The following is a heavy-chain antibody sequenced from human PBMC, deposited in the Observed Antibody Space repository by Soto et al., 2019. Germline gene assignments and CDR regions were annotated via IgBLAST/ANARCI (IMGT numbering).Heavy chain of an antibody. J-gene: IGHJ4*02. CDR2: IYYSGST. CDR1: GGSVSSGSYY. D-gene: IGHD3-22*01. CDR3: ASIDSSGYYAFDY. Sequence: ASETLSLTCTVSGGSVSSGSYYWSWIRQPPGKGLEWIGYIYYSGSTNYNPSLKSRVTISVDTSKNQFSLKLSSVTAADTAVYYCASIDSSGYYAFDYWGQGTLVTVSS. V-gene: IGHV4-61*01.